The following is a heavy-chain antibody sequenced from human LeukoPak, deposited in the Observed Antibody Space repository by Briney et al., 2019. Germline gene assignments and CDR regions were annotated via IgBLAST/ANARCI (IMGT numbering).Heavy chain of an antibody. V-gene: IGHV3-9*01. Sequence: GGSLRLSCAASGFIFDDYAMHWVRQAPGKGLEWVSGISWNSGSIDYADSVRGRFTISRDNTKNSLYLQMNSLRPEDTALYYCAKAAGAALDYWGQGTLVTVSS. J-gene: IGHJ4*02. CDR2: ISWNSGSI. CDR3: AKAAGAALDY. CDR1: GFIFDDYA.